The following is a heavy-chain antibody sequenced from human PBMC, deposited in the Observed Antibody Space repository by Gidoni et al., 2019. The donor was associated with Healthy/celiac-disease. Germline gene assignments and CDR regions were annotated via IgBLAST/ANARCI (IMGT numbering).Heavy chain of an antibody. D-gene: IGHD6-13*01. CDR1: GGSFSGYY. V-gene: IGHV4-34*01. CDR3: ARDMGSSWYMDNWFDP. J-gene: IGHJ5*02. Sequence: QVQLQQWGAGLLKPSATLSLTCAVYGGSFSGYYWSWIRQPPGKGLEWIGEINHSGSTNYNPSRKSRVTISVDTSKNQFSLKLSSVTAADTAVYYCARDMGSSWYMDNWFDPWGQGTLVTVSS. CDR2: INHSGST.